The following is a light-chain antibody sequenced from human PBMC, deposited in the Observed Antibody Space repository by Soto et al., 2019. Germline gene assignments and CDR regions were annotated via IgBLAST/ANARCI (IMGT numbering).Light chain of an antibody. V-gene: IGLV1-40*01. CDR1: SSNIGAGYA. J-gene: IGLJ2*01. CDR3: QSYDSSLSGSQV. Sequence: QSLLTQPPSVSGAPGQRVTISCTGSSSNIGAGYAVHWYQQLPGTAPKLLIYGNSNRPSGVPDRFSGSKSGTSASLAITGLQAEDEADYYCQSYDSSLSGSQVFGGGTKLTVL. CDR2: GNS.